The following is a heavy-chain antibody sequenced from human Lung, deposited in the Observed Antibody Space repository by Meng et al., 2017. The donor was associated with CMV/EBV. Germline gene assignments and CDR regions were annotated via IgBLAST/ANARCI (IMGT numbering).Heavy chain of an antibody. V-gene: IGHV1-2*02. CDR1: GYTFTGHF. D-gene: IGHD7-27*01. J-gene: IGHJ4*02. CDR3: ARDDNWGPDY. CDR2: IQPNTGVT. Sequence: ASXXVSCKASGYTFTGHFMHWVRQARGQGLEWMGWIQPNTGVTNYARNFQGRVTMTRDTSISTVYMELGGLRSDDTAMYYCARDDNWGPDYWCQGTLVTVSS.